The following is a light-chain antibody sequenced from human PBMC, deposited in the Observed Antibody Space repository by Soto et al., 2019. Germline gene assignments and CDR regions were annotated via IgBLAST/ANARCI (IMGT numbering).Light chain of an antibody. V-gene: IGKV1-5*03. CDR3: QQYYSFPLT. J-gene: IGKJ4*01. Sequence: DIQMTQSPSTLSASVGERVTITCRASQCMSNWLVWYQQRPGRAPPLLINQASTLETGIASRFSGSGSGTEFTPNFSRLQTDEVASYFGQQYYSFPLTFGGGTKVEIK. CDR1: QCMSNW. CDR2: QAS.